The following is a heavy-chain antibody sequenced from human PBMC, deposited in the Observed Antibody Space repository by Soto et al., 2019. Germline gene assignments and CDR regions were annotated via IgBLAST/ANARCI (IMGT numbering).Heavy chain of an antibody. CDR1: GFTFSSYS. CDR2: ISSSSSYI. CDR3: AREDPWIQLWWFDP. D-gene: IGHD5-18*01. Sequence: GGSLRLSCAASGFTFSSYSMNWVRQAPGKGLEWVSSISSSSSYIYYADSVKGRFTISRDNAKNSLYLQMNSLRAEDTAVYYCAREDPWIQLWWFDPWGQGTLVTVSS. V-gene: IGHV3-21*01. J-gene: IGHJ5*02.